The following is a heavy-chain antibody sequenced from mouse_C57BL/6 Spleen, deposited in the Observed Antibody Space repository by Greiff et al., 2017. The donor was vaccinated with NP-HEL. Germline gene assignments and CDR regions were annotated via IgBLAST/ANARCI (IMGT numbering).Heavy chain of an antibody. D-gene: IGHD1-1*01. CDR1: GFTFSDYG. V-gene: IGHV5-17*01. CDR3: ARSIDYGSSLDY. J-gene: IGHJ2*01. CDR2: ISSGSSTI. Sequence: EVKVVESGGGLVKPGGSLKLSCAASGFTFSDYGMHWVRQAPEKGLEWVAYISSGSSTIYYADTVKGRFTISRDNAKNTLFLQMTSLRSEDTATYYCARSIDYGSSLDYWGQGTTLTVSS.